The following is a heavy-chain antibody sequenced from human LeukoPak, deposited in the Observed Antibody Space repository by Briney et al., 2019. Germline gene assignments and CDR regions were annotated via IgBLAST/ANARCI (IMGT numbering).Heavy chain of an antibody. CDR2: INPDGSST. D-gene: IGHD3-9*01. J-gene: IGHJ4*02. Sequence: PGGSLRLSCAASGLTFSNHYMHWVRQAPGKGLVWVSRINPDGSSTAYADSVKGRFTISRDDSKNTLYLQMNSLRAEDTAAYYCAKGYYFDILSGYSSLDSWGQGTLVTVSS. CDR3: AKGYYFDILSGYSSLDS. V-gene: IGHV3-74*01. CDR1: GLTFSNHY.